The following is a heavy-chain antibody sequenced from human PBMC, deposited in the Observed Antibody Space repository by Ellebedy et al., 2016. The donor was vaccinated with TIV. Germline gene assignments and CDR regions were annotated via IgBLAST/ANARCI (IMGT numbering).Heavy chain of an antibody. D-gene: IGHD4-17*01. Sequence: GESLKISCAASGFSFRSYWMSWVRQAPGKGLEWVANIYQDGSDQYYVDSVKGRFTISRDNAKNSLFLQMNSLRVEDTVVYYCARRGSYGDYAVQVNSWFDSWGRGTLVTVSS. CDR2: IYQDGSDQ. CDR3: ARRGSYGDYAVQVNSWFDS. V-gene: IGHV3-7*01. CDR1: GFSFRSYW. J-gene: IGHJ5*01.